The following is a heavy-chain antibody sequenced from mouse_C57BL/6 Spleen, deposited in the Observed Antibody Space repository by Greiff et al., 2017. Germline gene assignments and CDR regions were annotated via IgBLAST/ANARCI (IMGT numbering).Heavy chain of an antibody. CDR1: GFTFSDYG. CDR2: ISSGSSTI. D-gene: IGHD2-2*01. V-gene: IGHV5-17*01. J-gene: IGHJ4*01. CDR3: ARYGYDAAMDY. Sequence: EVQLVESGGGLVKPGGSLKLSCAASGFTFSDYGMHWVRQAPEKGLEWVAYISSGSSTIYYADTVKGRFTISRDNAKNTLFLQMTSLRYEDTAMYYCARYGYDAAMDYWGQGTSVTVSS.